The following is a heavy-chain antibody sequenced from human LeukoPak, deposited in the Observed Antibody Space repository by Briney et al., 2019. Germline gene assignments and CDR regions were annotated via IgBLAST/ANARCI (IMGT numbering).Heavy chain of an antibody. V-gene: IGHV4-34*01. J-gene: IGHJ4*03. CDR1: GESFSAYF. Sequence: SETLSLTCAVHGESFSAYFWSWIRHVPGKGLEWIGEIDHRGSSNYNPPLKSRSTISVDTSKNHFSLSLTSVSAADTAVYHCATRSSTLAAARCYDDWGQGTVVTVSS. CDR3: ATRSSTLAAARCYDD. D-gene: IGHD6-6*01. CDR2: IDHRGSS.